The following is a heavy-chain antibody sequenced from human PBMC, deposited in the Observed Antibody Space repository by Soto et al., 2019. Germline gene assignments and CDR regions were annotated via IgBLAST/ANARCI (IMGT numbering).Heavy chain of an antibody. V-gene: IGHV4-34*01. D-gene: IGHD2-15*01. CDR3: ARVVYCSGGSCSGAGDY. CDR1: GGSFSGYY. Sequence: SETLSLTCAVYGGSFSGYYWSWIRQPPGKGLEWIGEINHSGSTNYNPSLKSRVTISVDTSKNQFSLKLSSVTAADTAVYYCARVVYCSGGSCSGAGDYRGQRTPVTVSS. CDR2: INHSGST. J-gene: IGHJ4*02.